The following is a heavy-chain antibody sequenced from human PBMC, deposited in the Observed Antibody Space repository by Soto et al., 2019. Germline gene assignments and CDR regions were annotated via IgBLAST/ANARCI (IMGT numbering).Heavy chain of an antibody. CDR1: GFTFSSYA. V-gene: IGHV3-23*01. D-gene: IGHD4-4*01. CDR2: ISGSGGTT. CDR3: AKDDDDYTFDY. Sequence: PGGSLRLSCAASGFTFSSYAMSWVRQAPGKGLEWVSGISGSGGTTYYADSVKGRFTISRDNSRNTLYLQMNSLRAEDTAVYYCAKDDDDYTFDYWGQGILVTVSS. J-gene: IGHJ4*02.